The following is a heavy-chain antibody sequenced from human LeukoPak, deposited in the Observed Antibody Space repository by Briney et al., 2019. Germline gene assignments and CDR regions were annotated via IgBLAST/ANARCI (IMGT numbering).Heavy chain of an antibody. Sequence: GGSLRLSRAASGFTFDDYAMHWVRQAPGKGLGWVSGISWNSGSIGYADSVKGRFTISRDNAKNSLYLQMNSLRAEDTALYYCAKGYCSSTSCYFDYWGQGTLVTVSS. D-gene: IGHD2-2*01. J-gene: IGHJ4*02. CDR2: ISWNSGSI. V-gene: IGHV3-9*01. CDR1: GFTFDDYA. CDR3: AKGYCSSTSCYFDY.